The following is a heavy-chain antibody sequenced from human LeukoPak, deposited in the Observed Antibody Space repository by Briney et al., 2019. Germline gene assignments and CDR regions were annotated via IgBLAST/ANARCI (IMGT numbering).Heavy chain of an antibody. CDR3: TISQYDSVDY. CDR2: ISAYNGNT. V-gene: IGHV1-18*04. J-gene: IGHJ4*02. D-gene: IGHD1-1*01. Sequence: ASVKVSCKASGYTFTSYGISWVRQAPGQGLEWMGWISAYNGNTNYAQKLQGRVTMTTDTSTSAAYMELRSLRSDDTAVYYCTISQYDSVDYWGQGTLVTVSS. CDR1: GYTFTSYG.